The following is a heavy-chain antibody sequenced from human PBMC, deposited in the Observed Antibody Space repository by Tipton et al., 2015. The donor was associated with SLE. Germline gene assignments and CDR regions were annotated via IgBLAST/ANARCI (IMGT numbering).Heavy chain of an antibody. CDR2: IFYSGST. D-gene: IGHD6-6*01. V-gene: IGHV4-39*07. Sequence: TLSLTCTVSGGSISSSSYYWGWIRQPPGKGLEWIGNIFYSGSTYYNPSLKSRVTISVDTSKNQFSLKLSSVTAADTAVYYCARASTCQLVQYFQHWGQGTLVTVSS. CDR3: ARASTCQLVQYFQH. J-gene: IGHJ1*01. CDR1: GGSISSSSYY.